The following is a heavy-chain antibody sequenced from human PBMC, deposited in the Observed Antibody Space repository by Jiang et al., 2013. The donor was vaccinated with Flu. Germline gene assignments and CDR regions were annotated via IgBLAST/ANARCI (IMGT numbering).Heavy chain of an antibody. CDR2: TYYRSKWYN. CDR1: GDSVSSNSAG. J-gene: IGHJ3*02. CDR3: AREKKRVDSTPGYRDAFDI. D-gene: IGHD3-3*01. Sequence: SQTLSLTCAISGDSVSSNSAGWNWIRQSPSRGLEWLGRTYYRSKWYNGYAVSVKSRITINPDTSKNQFSLQLNSVTPEDTAVYYCAREKKRVDSTPGYRDAFDIWGQGTMVTVSS. V-gene: IGHV6-1*01.